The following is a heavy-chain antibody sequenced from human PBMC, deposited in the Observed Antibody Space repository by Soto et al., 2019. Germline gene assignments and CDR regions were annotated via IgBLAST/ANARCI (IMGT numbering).Heavy chain of an antibody. CDR3: ARDASYYDFWSGPTYNWFDP. CDR2: ISNSGRT. CDR1: GGSVRRGNYY. V-gene: IGHV4-31*03. D-gene: IGHD3-3*01. J-gene: IGHJ5*02. Sequence: SETLSLTCTVSGGSVRRGNYYWSWIRQFPGKGLEWIGYISNSGRTHYNPSLMSRITISVDTSKNQFSLKLSSVTAADTAVYYCARDASYYDFWSGPTYNWFDPWGQGTLVTVSS.